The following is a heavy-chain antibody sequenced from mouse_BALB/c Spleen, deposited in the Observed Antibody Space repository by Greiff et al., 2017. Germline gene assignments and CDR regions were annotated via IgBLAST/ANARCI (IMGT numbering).Heavy chain of an antibody. CDR1: GYTFSSYW. Sequence: QVQLQQSGAELMKPGASVKISCKATGYTFSSYWIEWVKQRPGHGLEWIGEILPGSGSTNYNEKFKGKATFTADTSSNTAYMQLSGLTSEDSAVYYCARSRLPLGFDYWGQGTTLTVSS. J-gene: IGHJ2*01. CDR2: ILPGSGST. V-gene: IGHV1-9*01. D-gene: IGHD1-2*01. CDR3: ARSRLPLGFDY.